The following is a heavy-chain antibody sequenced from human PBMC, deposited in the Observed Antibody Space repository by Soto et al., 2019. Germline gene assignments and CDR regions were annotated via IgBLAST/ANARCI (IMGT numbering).Heavy chain of an antibody. Sequence: ASVKVSCKASGYTFTTYYIHWVRQAPGQGLEWMGIINPSGGSTSYAQKFQGRVTMTRDTSTSTVYMDLSSLRSEDTAVYYCAREELLWFGEFWGPGTLVTVSS. D-gene: IGHD3-10*01. V-gene: IGHV1-46*01. CDR2: INPSGGST. CDR1: GYTFTTYY. CDR3: AREELLWFGEF. J-gene: IGHJ4*02.